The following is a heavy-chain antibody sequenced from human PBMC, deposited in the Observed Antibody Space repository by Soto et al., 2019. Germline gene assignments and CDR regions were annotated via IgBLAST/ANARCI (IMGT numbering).Heavy chain of an antibody. V-gene: IGHV3-21*01. D-gene: IGHD6-19*01. CDR3: ARDSVAGTSPY. CDR2: ISSSSSYI. CDR1: GCTFSSYS. Sequence: GGSLRLSCAASGCTFSSYSMNWVRQAPGKGLEWVSSISSSSSYIYYADSVKGRFTISRDNAKNSLYLQMNSLRAEDTAVYYCARDSVAGTSPYWGQGTLVTVSS. J-gene: IGHJ4*02.